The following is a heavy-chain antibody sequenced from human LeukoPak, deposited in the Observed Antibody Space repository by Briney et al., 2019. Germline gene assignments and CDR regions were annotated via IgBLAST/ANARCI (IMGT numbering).Heavy chain of an antibody. CDR1: GYSFTSYW. Sequence: GESLKISCKGSGYSFTSYWIGWVRQMPGKGLEWMGIIYPGDSDTRYSPSFQGQVTISADKSISTAYLQWSSLKASDTAMCYCARRLPGYGDYNAFDIWGQGTMVTVSS. CDR2: IYPGDSDT. D-gene: IGHD5-12*01. J-gene: IGHJ3*02. V-gene: IGHV5-51*01. CDR3: ARRLPGYGDYNAFDI.